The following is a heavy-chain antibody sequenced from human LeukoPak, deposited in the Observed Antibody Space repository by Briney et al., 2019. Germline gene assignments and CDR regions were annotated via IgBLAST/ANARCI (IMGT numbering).Heavy chain of an antibody. Sequence: GESLKISCKGSGYSFTTYWIGWVRQMPGKGLEWMGIIHAGDSDTRYSPSFQGKVTISADRSISTAYLQWSSLKASDTAMYYCARQAVRATGTEEYFDLWGRGTLVTVSS. J-gene: IGHJ2*01. CDR2: IHAGDSDT. CDR3: ARQAVRATGTEEYFDL. V-gene: IGHV5-51*01. D-gene: IGHD1-26*01. CDR1: GYSFTTYW.